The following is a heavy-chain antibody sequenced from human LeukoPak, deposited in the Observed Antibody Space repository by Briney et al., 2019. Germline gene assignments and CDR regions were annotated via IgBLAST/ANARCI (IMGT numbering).Heavy chain of an antibody. CDR3: ARDFRDYDFWSGYYGSLNPKYGMDV. D-gene: IGHD3-3*01. J-gene: IGHJ6*02. CDR1: GFTVSSNY. Sequence: TGGSLRLSCAASGFTVSSNYMSWVRQAPGKGLEWVSVIYSGGSTYYADSVKGRFTISRDNSKNTLYLQMNSPRAEDTAVYYCARDFRDYDFWSGYYGSLNPKYGMDVWGQGTTVTVSS. V-gene: IGHV3-66*01. CDR2: IYSGGST.